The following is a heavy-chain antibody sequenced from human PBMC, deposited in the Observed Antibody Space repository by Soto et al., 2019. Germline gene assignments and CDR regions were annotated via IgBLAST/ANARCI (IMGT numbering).Heavy chain of an antibody. J-gene: IGHJ5*02. D-gene: IGHD3-22*01. CDR1: GGSISSGGYY. Sequence: PSETLSLTCTVSGGSISSGGYYWSWIRQHPGKGLEWIGYIYYSGNTYYNPSLKSRVTISVDTSKNQFSLKLSSVTAADTAVYYCARDPAYDSSGFYPWGQGTLVTVSS. CDR2: IYYSGNT. V-gene: IGHV4-31*03. CDR3: ARDPAYDSSGFYP.